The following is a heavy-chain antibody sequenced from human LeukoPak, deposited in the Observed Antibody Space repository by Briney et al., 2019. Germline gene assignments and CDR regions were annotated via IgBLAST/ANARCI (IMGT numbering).Heavy chain of an antibody. CDR2: INPNSGGT. D-gene: IGHD3-22*01. CDR3: ISSGYYFGFDY. V-gene: IGHV1-2*02. J-gene: IGHJ4*02. Sequence: GASVKVSCKASGYTFTGYYMHWARQAPGQGLEWMGWINPNSGGTNYAQKFQGRVTMTRDTSISTAYMELSSLRSEDTAVYYCISSGYYFGFDYWGQGTLVTVSS. CDR1: GYTFTGYY.